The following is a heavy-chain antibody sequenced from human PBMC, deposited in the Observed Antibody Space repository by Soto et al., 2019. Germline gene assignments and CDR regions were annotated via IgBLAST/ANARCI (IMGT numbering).Heavy chain of an antibody. D-gene: IGHD5-12*01. J-gene: IGHJ2*01. CDR1: GGTFSNYP. CDR3: ARGNHRWLQLWYFDL. Sequence: VQLVQSGAEVKKPGSSVKVSCKASGGTFSNYPISWVRQAPGQGLEWMGGIIPIFGTVNYAQKFQGRVTITAAESTSTAYMELSRLRSEDTAVYYCARGNHRWLQLWYFDLCGRGTLVTVSS. V-gene: IGHV1-69*12. CDR2: IIPIFGTV.